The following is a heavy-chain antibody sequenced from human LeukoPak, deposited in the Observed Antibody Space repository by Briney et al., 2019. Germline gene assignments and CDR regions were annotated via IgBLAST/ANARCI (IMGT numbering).Heavy chain of an antibody. J-gene: IGHJ6*02. V-gene: IGHV3-21*01. CDR2: ISSSSTYI. Sequence: GGSLRLSCAASGFTFNSYSMNWVRQAPGKGLEWVSSISSSSTYIYYADSMKGRFTISRDNAKNSLYLQMNSLRVEDTAVYYCARDQYYDSSGYSNYYYGIDVWGQGTTVTVSS. D-gene: IGHD3-22*01. CDR3: ARDQYYDSSGYSNYYYGIDV. CDR1: GFTFNSYS.